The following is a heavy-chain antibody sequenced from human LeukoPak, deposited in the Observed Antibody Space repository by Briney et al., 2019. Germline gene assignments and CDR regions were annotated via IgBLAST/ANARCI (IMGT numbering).Heavy chain of an antibody. CDR2: IYYSGSN. D-gene: IGHD6-6*01. J-gene: IGHJ5*02. CDR1: GGSISRGGYY. V-gene: IGHV4-31*03. Sequence: SETLSLTCTVSGGSISRGGYYWSWIRQHPGKGLEWIGYIYYSGSNYYNPSLKSRVTISVDTSKNQFSLKLSSVTAADTAVYYCARDSARSIAADWGFDPWGQGTLVTVSS. CDR3: ARDSARSIAADWGFDP.